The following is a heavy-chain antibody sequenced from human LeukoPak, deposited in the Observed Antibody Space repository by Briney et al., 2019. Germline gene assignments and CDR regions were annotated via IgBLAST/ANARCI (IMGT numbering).Heavy chain of an antibody. CDR1: GFTFSSYE. CDR2: ISSSGSTI. D-gene: IGHD6-19*01. V-gene: IGHV3-48*03. J-gene: IGHJ4*02. CDR3: ARVGAAVAVDY. Sequence: QPGGSLRLSCAASGFTFSSYEMNWVRQALGKGLEWVSYISSSGSTIYYADSVKGRFTISRDNAKNSLYLQMNSLRAEDTAVYYCARVGAAVAVDYWGQGTLVTVSS.